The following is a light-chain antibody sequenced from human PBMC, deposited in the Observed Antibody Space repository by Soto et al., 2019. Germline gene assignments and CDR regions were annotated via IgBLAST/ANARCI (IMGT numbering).Light chain of an antibody. CDR3: QQYGGSPLWT. Sequence: IVLTQSPGTVSLSPGERATLSCRSIQSVSSTYLAWYQQKPGQAPRLLIYGASSRATGIPDRFSGSGSGTDFTLTISRLEPEDFAVYYCQQYGGSPLWTFVQGTKVDIK. CDR1: QSVSSTY. V-gene: IGKV3-20*01. CDR2: GAS. J-gene: IGKJ1*01.